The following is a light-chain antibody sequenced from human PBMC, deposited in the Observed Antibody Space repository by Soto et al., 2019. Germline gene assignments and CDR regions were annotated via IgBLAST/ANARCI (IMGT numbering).Light chain of an antibody. Sequence: EIVLTQSPATLSLSPGERATLSCRASQSVSTYLAWYQQKPGQAPRLRIYDASTGATGIPARFSGSGSGTDFAPTISSVVPGDFADYYCQQRGNWPRRFGQGTKVEIK. CDR2: DAS. CDR1: QSVSTY. V-gene: IGKV3-11*01. CDR3: QQRGNWPRR. J-gene: IGKJ1*01.